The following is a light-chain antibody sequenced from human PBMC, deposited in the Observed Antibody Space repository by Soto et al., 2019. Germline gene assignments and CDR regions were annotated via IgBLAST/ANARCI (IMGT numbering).Light chain of an antibody. Sequence: QTVVTQEPSLSVSPGGTVTLTCGLSSGSVSTNYYPSWYQQTPGQAPRTLIYSTNTRSSGVPDRFSGSILGNKAALTITGAQADDDSDYYCMLYMGSGTYVFGIGTKPTVL. J-gene: IGLJ1*01. V-gene: IGLV8-61*01. CDR1: SGSVSTNYY. CDR3: MLYMGSGTYV. CDR2: STN.